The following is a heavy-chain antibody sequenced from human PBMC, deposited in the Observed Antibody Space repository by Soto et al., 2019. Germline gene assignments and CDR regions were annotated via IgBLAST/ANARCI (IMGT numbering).Heavy chain of an antibody. Sequence: SETLSLTCAVSGYSISSSNWWGWIRQPPGKGLEWIGYIYYSGSTYYNPSLKSRVTMSVDTSKNQFSLKLSCVTAVDTAVYYCARVWWLRGRMGWFDPWGQGTLVTVSS. V-gene: IGHV4-28*03. D-gene: IGHD5-12*01. CDR3: ARVWWLRGRMGWFDP. CDR2: IYYSGST. J-gene: IGHJ5*02. CDR1: GYSISSSNW.